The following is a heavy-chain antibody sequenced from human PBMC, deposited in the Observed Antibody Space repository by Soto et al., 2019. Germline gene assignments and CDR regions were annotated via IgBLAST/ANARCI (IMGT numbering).Heavy chain of an antibody. D-gene: IGHD5-18*01. V-gene: IGHV3-30*18. J-gene: IGHJ6*02. CDR1: GFTFSSYG. CDR3: AKDTAMVLYYYYGMDV. Sequence: PGGSLRLSCAASGFTFSSYGMHWVRQAPGKGLEWVAVISYDGSNKYYADSVKGRFTISRDNSKNTLYLQMNSLRAEDTAVYYCAKDTAMVLYYYYGMDVWGQGTTVTAP. CDR2: ISYDGSNK.